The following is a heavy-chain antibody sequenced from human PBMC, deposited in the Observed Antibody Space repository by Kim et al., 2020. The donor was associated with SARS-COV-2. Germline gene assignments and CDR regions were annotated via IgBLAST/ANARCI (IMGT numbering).Heavy chain of an antibody. D-gene: IGHD6-13*01. J-gene: IGHJ4*02. V-gene: IGHV4-59*01. Sequence: HSLTSRVTISVDTSKNQFSLRLSAVTAADTAVYYCASAGGYSGTLGYFDYWGQGTLVTVSS. CDR3: ASAGGYSGTLGYFDY.